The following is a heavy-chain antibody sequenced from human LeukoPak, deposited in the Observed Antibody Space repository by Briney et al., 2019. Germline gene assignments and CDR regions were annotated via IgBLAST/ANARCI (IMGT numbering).Heavy chain of an antibody. D-gene: IGHD2-15*01. J-gene: IGHJ4*02. CDR3: ARDPDICSGGSCYSHFDY. V-gene: IGHV3-74*01. CDR2: IKSDGSST. CDR1: GFTFSNYW. Sequence: PGGSLRLSCAASGFTFSNYWMHWVCRAPGKGLVWVSRIKSDGSSTSYADFVKGRFTISRDNAKNTLYLQMNSLRAEDTAVYYCARDPDICSGGSCYSHFDYWGQGTLVTVSS.